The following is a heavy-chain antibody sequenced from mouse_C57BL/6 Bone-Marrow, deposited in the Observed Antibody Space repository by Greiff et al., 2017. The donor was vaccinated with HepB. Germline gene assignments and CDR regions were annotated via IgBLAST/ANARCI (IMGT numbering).Heavy chain of an antibody. CDR2: IHPNSGST. CDR1: GYTFTSYW. Sequence: VQLQQPGAELVKPGASVKLSCKASGYTFTSYWMHWVKQRPGQGLEWIGMIHPNSGSTNYNEKFKSKATLTVDKSSSTAYMQLSSLTSEDSAVYYCARSLYGYDGVYFDYWGQGTTLTVSS. D-gene: IGHD2-2*01. J-gene: IGHJ2*01. CDR3: ARSLYGYDGVYFDY. V-gene: IGHV1-64*01.